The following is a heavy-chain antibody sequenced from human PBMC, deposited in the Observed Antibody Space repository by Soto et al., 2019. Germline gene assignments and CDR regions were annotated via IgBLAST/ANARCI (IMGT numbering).Heavy chain of an antibody. CDR3: ARWDSSLGYAFDI. CDR1: GGTFSSYS. D-gene: IGHD6-19*01. V-gene: IGHV1-69*13. Sequence: GASVKVSCKASGGTFSSYSISWVRQAPGQGLEWMGGIIPIFGTANYAQKFQGRVTITADESTSTAYMELSSLRSEDTAVYYCARWDSSLGYAFDIWGQGTMVTVSS. CDR2: IIPIFGTA. J-gene: IGHJ3*02.